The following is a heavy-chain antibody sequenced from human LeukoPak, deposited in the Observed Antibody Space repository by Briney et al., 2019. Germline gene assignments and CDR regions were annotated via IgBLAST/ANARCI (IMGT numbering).Heavy chain of an antibody. CDR3: ARGFYDFWSGHHFDC. V-gene: IGHV3-30-3*01. CDR2: ISYDGSKK. D-gene: IGHD3-3*01. CDR1: GFTFSSYT. J-gene: IGHJ4*02. Sequence: GGSLRLSCAASGFTFSSYTMNWVRQAPGKGLEWVAIISYDGSKKYYADSVKGRFTISRDNSKNTLYLQMNSLRPEDTAVYYCARGFYDFWSGHHFDCWGQGTLVTVSS.